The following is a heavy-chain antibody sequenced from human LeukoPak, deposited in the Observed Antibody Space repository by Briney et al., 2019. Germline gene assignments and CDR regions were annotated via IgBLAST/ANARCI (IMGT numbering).Heavy chain of an antibody. CDR3: AKRISSSWWAYYFDY. CDR2: IHHSGST. Sequence: PSETLSLTCAVYGESFSGYYWSSIRQPPGKGLEWVGDIHHSGSTNYNPSLKSRVTISVDTSKNQFSLKLSSVTAADTAVYYCAKRISSSWWAYYFDYWGQGTLVTVSS. D-gene: IGHD6-13*01. J-gene: IGHJ4*02. V-gene: IGHV4-34*01. CDR1: GESFSGYY.